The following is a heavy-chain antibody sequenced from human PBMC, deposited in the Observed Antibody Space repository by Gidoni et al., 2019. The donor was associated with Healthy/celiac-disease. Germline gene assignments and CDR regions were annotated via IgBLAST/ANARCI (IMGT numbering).Heavy chain of an antibody. D-gene: IGHD2-2*01. CDR3: ARDNIVVVPAAIYYYGMDV. Sequence: QVQLVESGGGVVQPGRSLRLSCAASGLPFSSYGMHWVRQAPGKGLEWVAVIWYDGSNKYYADSGKGRFTISRDNSKNTLYLQMNSLRAEDTAVYYCARDNIVVVPAAIYYYGMDVWGQGTTVTVSS. V-gene: IGHV3-33*01. J-gene: IGHJ6*02. CDR1: GLPFSSYG. CDR2: IWYDGSNK.